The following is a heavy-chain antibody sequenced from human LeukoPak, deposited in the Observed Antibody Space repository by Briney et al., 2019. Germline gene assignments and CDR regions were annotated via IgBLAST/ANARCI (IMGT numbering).Heavy chain of an antibody. CDR3: ARDHHIPAANPWWAFDI. V-gene: IGHV3-48*04. Sequence: GGSLRLSCAASGFTFSSYNMNWVRQAPGKGLEWVSYISSSSSTVYYADSVKGRFTISRDNAKNSLYLQMNSLRAEDTAVYYCARDHHIPAANPWWAFDIWGQGTMVTVSS. D-gene: IGHD6-13*01. CDR2: ISSSSSTV. J-gene: IGHJ3*02. CDR1: GFTFSSYN.